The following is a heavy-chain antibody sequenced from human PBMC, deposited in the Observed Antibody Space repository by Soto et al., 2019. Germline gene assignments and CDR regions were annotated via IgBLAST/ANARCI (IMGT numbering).Heavy chain of an antibody. CDR3: ARGPGGLELRYYYGMDV. J-gene: IGHJ6*02. CDR1: CGSISSGGYS. Sequence: SETLSLTCAFSCGSISSGGYSWSWIRQPPVKGLEWIGYIYHSGSTYYNPSLKSRVTISVDRSKNQFSLKLSSVTAADTAVYYCARGPGGLELRYYYGMDVWGQGATVTVSS. D-gene: IGHD1-7*01. V-gene: IGHV4-30-2*01. CDR2: IYHSGST.